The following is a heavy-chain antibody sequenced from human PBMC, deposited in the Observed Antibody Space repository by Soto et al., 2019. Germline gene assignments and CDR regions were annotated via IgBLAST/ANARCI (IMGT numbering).Heavy chain of an antibody. J-gene: IGHJ6*02. V-gene: IGHV4-34*01. CDR2: INHSGST. D-gene: IGHD3-10*01. Sequence: PSETLSLTCAVYGGSFSGYYWSWIRQPPGKGLEWIGEINHSGSTNYNPSLKSRVTISVDTSKNQFSLKLSSVTAADTAVYYCARDTVYGSGSYYNYHSGMDVWGQGTTVTRLL. CDR3: ARDTVYGSGSYYNYHSGMDV. CDR1: GGSFSGYY.